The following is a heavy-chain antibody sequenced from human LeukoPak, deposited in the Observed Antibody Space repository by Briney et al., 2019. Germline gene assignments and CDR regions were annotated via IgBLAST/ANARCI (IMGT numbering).Heavy chain of an antibody. CDR2: INHSGST. V-gene: IGHV4-34*01. J-gene: IGHJ4*02. CDR3: AREGTAMARTGY. Sequence: SETLSLTCAVYGGSFSGYYWSWIRQPPGKGLEWIGEINHSGSTNYNPSLKSRVTISVDTSKNQFSLKLSSVTAADTAVYYCAREGTAMARTGYWGQGTLVTVSS. D-gene: IGHD5-18*01. CDR1: GGSFSGYY.